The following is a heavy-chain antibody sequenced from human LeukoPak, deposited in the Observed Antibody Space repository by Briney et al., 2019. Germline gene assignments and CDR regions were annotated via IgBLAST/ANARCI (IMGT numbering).Heavy chain of an antibody. V-gene: IGHV3-11*01. CDR2: ISSSGSTI. CDR3: ASDPYSTYDY. CDR1: GFTFRDYA. J-gene: IGHJ4*02. D-gene: IGHD6-13*01. Sequence: PGGSLRLSCAASGFTFRDYAMTWVRQAPGKGLEWVSYISSSGSTIYYADSVKGRFTISRDNAKNSLYLQMNSLRAEDTAVYYCASDPYSTYDYWGQGTLVTVSS.